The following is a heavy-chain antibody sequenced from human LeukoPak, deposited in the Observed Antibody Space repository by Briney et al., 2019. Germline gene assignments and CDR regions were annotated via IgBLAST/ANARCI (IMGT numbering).Heavy chain of an antibody. CDR1: GFTFSSFA. CDR2: ISGSGDSA. D-gene: IGHD6-19*01. CDR3: AKDRFGGWYSFLPAGGYFDY. V-gene: IGHV3-23*01. J-gene: IGHJ4*02. Sequence: PGGSLRLSCAASGFTFSSFAMSGVRQAPGKGLEWVSSISGSGDSAHYADSVKGRFTISRDKSKNTLILQMSSLRAEDTAIYYCAKDRFGGWYSFLPAGGYFDYWGQGTLVTVSS.